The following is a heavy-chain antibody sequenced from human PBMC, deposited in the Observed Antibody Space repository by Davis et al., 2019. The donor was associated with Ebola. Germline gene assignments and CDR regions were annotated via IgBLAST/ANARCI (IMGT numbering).Heavy chain of an antibody. CDR2: IKQDGSEK. Sequence: GESLKISCAASGFTFSRYWMSWVRQAPGKGLEWVANIKQDGSEKYYVDSVKGRFTISRDNAKNSVYLQMNSLRAEDTAVYYCTRDRPYYDFLSGYFHKQGENDYFDYWGQGTLVTGSS. V-gene: IGHV3-7*03. CDR1: GFTFSRYW. J-gene: IGHJ4*02. D-gene: IGHD3-9*01. CDR3: TRDRPYYDFLSGYFHKQGENDYFDY.